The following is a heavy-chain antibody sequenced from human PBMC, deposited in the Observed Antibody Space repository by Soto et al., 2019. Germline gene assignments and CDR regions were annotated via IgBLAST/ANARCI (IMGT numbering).Heavy chain of an antibody. V-gene: IGHV3-15*01. D-gene: IGHD1-26*01. J-gene: IGHJ1*01. CDR1: GFTFTNAW. CDR3: TTARGSYHLESFPL. Sequence: PGGSLRLSCAASGFTFTNAWMSWVRQAPGKGLEWVGRIKSKTDGGTTDYAAPVKGRFTISRDDSKKTLYLQMNSLKTEDTAVYYFTTARGSYHLESFPLWARGTLVTGSS. CDR2: IKSKTDGGTT.